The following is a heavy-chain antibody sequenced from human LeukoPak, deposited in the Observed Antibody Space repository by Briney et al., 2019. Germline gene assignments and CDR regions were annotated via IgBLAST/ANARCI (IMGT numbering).Heavy chain of an antibody. CDR1: GYNFSACG. D-gene: IGHD1-1*01. Sequence: ASVTVSCRASGYNFSACGMTWVRQAPGQGLEWMGWVTSDNRDTKYAPRFQGRVTMTTDMSSTTAYMELRSLRSDDTAVYYCARGSHEYWNDYWGQGTLVTVSS. V-gene: IGHV1-18*01. CDR2: VTSDNRDT. J-gene: IGHJ4*02. CDR3: ARGSHEYWNDY.